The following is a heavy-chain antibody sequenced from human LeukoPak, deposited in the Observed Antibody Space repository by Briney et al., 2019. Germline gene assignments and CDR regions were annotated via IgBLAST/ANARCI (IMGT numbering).Heavy chain of an antibody. V-gene: IGHV3-74*01. CDR2: INSDGSST. J-gene: IGHJ4*02. CDR3: ARAFCSSTSCYSGDRYFDY. CDR1: GFTFSSYW. Sequence: GGSLRLSCAASGFTFSSYWMHWVRQAPGKGLVWVSRINSDGSSTSYADSVKGQFTISRDNAKNTLYLQMNSLRAEDTAVYYCARAFCSSTSCYSGDRYFDYWGQGTLVTVSS. D-gene: IGHD2-2*02.